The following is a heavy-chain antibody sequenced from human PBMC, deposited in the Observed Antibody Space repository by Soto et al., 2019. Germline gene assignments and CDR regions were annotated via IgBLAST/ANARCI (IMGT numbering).Heavy chain of an antibody. CDR1: GFTFSSYG. V-gene: IGHV3-33*01. J-gene: IGHJ6*02. CDR3: ARRDCYNRLFGMDV. D-gene: IGHD2-21*01. Sequence: GGSLRLSCAASGFTFSSYGMHWVRQAPGKGLEWVAVIWYDGSNKYYADSVKGRYTISRDNSKNTIYLQMNSQRAEDTAVYYCARRDCYNRLFGMDVWGQGTTVTVSS. CDR2: IWYDGSNK.